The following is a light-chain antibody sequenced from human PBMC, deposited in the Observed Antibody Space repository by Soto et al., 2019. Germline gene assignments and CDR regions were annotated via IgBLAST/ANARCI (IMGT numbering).Light chain of an antibody. V-gene: IGKV3-20*01. CDR3: QQYGSSPLIS. J-gene: IGKJ5*01. Sequence: EIVLTQSPATLSLSPGERATLSCRASESVRHYVAWYQQKPAQAPRLLIYGASSRAPGTPDRFSGSGSGRDFTLTISGLEPEDFAVYYCQQYGSSPLISFGQGTRLEIK. CDR2: GAS. CDR1: ESVRHY.